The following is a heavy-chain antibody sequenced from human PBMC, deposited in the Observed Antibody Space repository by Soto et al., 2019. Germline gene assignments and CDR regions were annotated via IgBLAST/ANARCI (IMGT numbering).Heavy chain of an antibody. Sequence: SQTLSLTCAISGDSLSSNSAAWNWIRLSPSRGLEWLARTYYRSRWYNDYAVSVRSRITVNPDTSKNQFSLQLTSVTPEDTAVYYCAGTTSHQWYYMDVWGKGTTVTVSS. J-gene: IGHJ6*03. CDR1: GDSLSSNSAA. CDR2: TYYRSRWYN. V-gene: IGHV6-1*01. D-gene: IGHD1-7*01. CDR3: AGTTSHQWYYMDV.